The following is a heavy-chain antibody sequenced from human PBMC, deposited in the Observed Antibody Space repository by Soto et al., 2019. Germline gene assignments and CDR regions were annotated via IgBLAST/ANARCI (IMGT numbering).Heavy chain of an antibody. CDR3: ARQGRAGAFDL. V-gene: IGHV3-23*01. Sequence: EVQLLESGGGLVQPGGSLRLSCAASGFTFSSYAMSWVRQAPGKGLEWVSAISGSGGSTYYADSVKGRFTISRDNAKNSLYVHMNSLRAEETAVYYCARQGRAGAFDLWGQGTMVTVFS. J-gene: IGHJ3*01. CDR1: GFTFSSYA. CDR2: ISGSGGST.